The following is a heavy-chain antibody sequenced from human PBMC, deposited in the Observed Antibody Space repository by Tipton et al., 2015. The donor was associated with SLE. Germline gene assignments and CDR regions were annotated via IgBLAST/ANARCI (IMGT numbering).Heavy chain of an antibody. J-gene: IGHJ4*02. D-gene: IGHD6-13*01. CDR2: MYYGGVGT. V-gene: IGHV3-23*03. CDR1: GFTLSTYA. Sequence: SLRLSCAASGFTLSTYAMSWVRRAPGKGLQWVSVMYYGGVGTFYADSVKGRFTISRDDSKNTLYLQMNNLRAEDTAIYYCAKDRVASIGTIDYWGQGAQVTVSS. CDR3: AKDRVASIGTIDY.